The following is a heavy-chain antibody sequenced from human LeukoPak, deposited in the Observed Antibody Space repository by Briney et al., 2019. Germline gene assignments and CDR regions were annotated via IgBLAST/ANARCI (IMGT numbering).Heavy chain of an antibody. J-gene: IGHJ4*02. D-gene: IGHD2-8*01. Sequence: GGSLRLSCAASGFTFRSYAMSWVRQAPGMGLEWVSTINDNGGGTYYADSVKGLFTISRDNSRNTVHLQMNSLRAEDTAVYYCAKGLTSGALYYFDYWGQGTLVAVSS. CDR3: AKGLTSGALYYFDY. CDR2: INDNGGGT. V-gene: IGHV3-23*01. CDR1: GFTFRSYA.